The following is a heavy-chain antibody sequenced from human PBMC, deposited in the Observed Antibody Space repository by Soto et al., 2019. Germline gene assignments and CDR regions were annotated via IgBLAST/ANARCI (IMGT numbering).Heavy chain of an antibody. J-gene: IGHJ4*02. CDR1: GFSVASTY. D-gene: IGHD7-27*01. V-gene: IGHV3-53*04. CDR2: IHTGGLK. Sequence: EVQVVQSGGGLVQPGGSLRLSCAASGFSVASTYMTWVRQAPGRGLRWVSMIHTGGLKHFADFVKGRFSLSRDTSTNTLYLEMNSLRPDDTAVYYCATWGSGSHYLDHWGQGSLGTVSS. CDR3: ATWGSGSHYLDH.